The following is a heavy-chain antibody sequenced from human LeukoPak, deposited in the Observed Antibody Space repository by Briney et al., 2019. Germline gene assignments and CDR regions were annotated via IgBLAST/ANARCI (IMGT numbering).Heavy chain of an antibody. Sequence: ASVKVSCKASGYTFTSYDINWVRQATGQGLEWMGWRNPNSGNTGYAQKFQGRVTMTRNTSISTAYMELSSLRSEDTAVYYCARGTRYCSGGSCYFWFDPWGQGTLVTVSS. CDR3: ARGTRYCSGGSCYFWFDP. J-gene: IGHJ5*02. D-gene: IGHD2-15*01. CDR1: GYTFTSYD. V-gene: IGHV1-8*01. CDR2: RNPNSGNT.